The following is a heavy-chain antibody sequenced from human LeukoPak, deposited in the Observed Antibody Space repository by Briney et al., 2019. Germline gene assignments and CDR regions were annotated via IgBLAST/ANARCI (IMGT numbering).Heavy chain of an antibody. V-gene: IGHV1-69*13. CDR3: ARAIVVVPAAPFDY. CDR1: GGTFSHYA. D-gene: IGHD2-2*01. Sequence: SVKVSCKASGGTFSHYAISRVRQAPGQGLEWMGGIIPIIGTPNYAQEFQGRVTITADESTSTAYMELSSLRSEDTAVYYCARAIVVVPAAPFDYWGQGTLVTVSS. CDR2: IIPIIGTP. J-gene: IGHJ4*02.